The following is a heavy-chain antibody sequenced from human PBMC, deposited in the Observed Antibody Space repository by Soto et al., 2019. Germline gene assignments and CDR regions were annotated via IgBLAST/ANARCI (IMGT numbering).Heavy chain of an antibody. D-gene: IGHD2-21*01. V-gene: IGHV3-33*01. CDR2: IWYDGNNK. Sequence: QVQLVESGGGVVQPGGSLRLSCAASGFTFSNYGMHWVRQAPGKGLEWVAVIWYDGNNKYYADSVNGRFTISRDNSNNTLYVQMTSLRAEDTAVYYCAIGLHSLFDYWGQGTLVTVSS. CDR1: GFTFSNYG. CDR3: AIGLHSLFDY. J-gene: IGHJ4*02.